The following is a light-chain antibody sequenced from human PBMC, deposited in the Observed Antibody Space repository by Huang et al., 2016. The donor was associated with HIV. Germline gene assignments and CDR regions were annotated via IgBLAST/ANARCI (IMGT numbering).Light chain of an antibody. J-gene: IGKJ2*01. CDR2: GAS. Sequence: EIVLTQSPGTLSLSPGDRAILSCRASQSVSNTYLAWYQQNPGQAPRLLSDGASNRATGIPDRCSGSGSGTDFTLTISRLEPEDFGVYYCQQYGSLSPFTFGQGTKLEIQ. CDR3: QQYGSLSPFT. CDR1: QSVSNTY. V-gene: IGKV3-20*01.